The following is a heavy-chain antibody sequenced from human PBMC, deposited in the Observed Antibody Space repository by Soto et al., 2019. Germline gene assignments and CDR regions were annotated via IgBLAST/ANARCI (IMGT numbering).Heavy chain of an antibody. CDR2: IIPIFGTA. J-gene: IGHJ4*02. CDR1: GGTFSSYA. D-gene: IGHD2-15*01. Sequence: QVQLVQSGAEVKKPGSSVKVSCKASGGTFSSYAISWVRQAPGQGLEWLGGIIPIFGTAKYAQKFQGRVTITADESTSTAYIELSSLRSEDTAVYYCARDRDCSGGSCTHTDDYWGQGTLVTVSS. CDR3: ARDRDCSGGSCTHTDDY. V-gene: IGHV1-69*01.